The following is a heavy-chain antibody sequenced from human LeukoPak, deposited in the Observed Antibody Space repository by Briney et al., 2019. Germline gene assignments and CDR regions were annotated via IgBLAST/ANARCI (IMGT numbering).Heavy chain of an antibody. CDR2: VDPEDGET. Sequence: ASVKISCKVSGYTFTDYYMHRVQQAPGKGLEWMGLVDPEDGETIYAEKFQGRVTITADTSTDTAYMELSSLRSEDTAVYHCATVGRRTSDSVLTPYDAFDIWGQGTMVTVSS. CDR1: GYTFTDYY. D-gene: IGHD4-23*01. J-gene: IGHJ3*02. V-gene: IGHV1-69-2*01. CDR3: ATVGRRTSDSVLTPYDAFDI.